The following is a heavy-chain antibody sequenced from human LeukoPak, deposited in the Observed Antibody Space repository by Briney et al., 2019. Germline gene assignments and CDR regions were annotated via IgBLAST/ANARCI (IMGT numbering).Heavy chain of an antibody. CDR2: ISSSSSTI. V-gene: IGHV3-48*02. J-gene: IGHJ4*02. CDR3: ARGHDYGDS. Sequence: PGGSLRLSCAGSGFTFSNHQMNWVRQAPGKGLEWVSYISSSSSTIYYADSVKGRFTISRDNAKNSLYLQMNSLRDEDTAVYYCARGHDYGDSWGQGTLVTVSS. CDR1: GFTFSNHQ.